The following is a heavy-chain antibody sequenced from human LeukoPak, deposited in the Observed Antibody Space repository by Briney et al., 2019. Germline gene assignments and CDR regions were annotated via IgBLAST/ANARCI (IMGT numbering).Heavy chain of an antibody. V-gene: IGHV3-33*01. CDR2: IWYDAINI. CDR3: ARDLAAGGTWFDP. D-gene: IGHD6-13*01. CDR1: GFILSRNG. J-gene: IGHJ5*02. Sequence: PGRSLRLSCAASGFILSRNGMHWVRQAPGKGLERGAVIWYDAINIYYAPSVMGRFTISRDNSKNPLYLQMNSLRAEDTAVYYCARDLAAGGTWFDPWGQGTLVTVSS.